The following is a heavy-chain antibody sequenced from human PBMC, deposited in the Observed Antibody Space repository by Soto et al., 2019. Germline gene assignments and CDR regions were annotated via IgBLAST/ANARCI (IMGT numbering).Heavy chain of an antibody. CDR2: IHGSGRSK. J-gene: IGHJ6*02. CDR1: GVSFSDEA. Sequence: EVHLAESGGGLVQPGGSLTVSCAASGVSFSDEAMTWVRQAPGKGLEWVASIHGSGRSKYYADSVKGRFTISRDNSRNTLYLQMNRLTAEDTAVYYCAKVGPSYYYGMDVWGQGTTVTVSS. D-gene: IGHD1-26*01. CDR3: AKVGPSYYYGMDV. V-gene: IGHV3-23*04.